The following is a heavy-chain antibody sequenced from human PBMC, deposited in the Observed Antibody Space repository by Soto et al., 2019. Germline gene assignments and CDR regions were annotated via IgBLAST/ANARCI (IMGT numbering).Heavy chain of an antibody. J-gene: IGHJ4*02. V-gene: IGHV2-5*02. CDR3: AHSGRFMDYIWGSYHPRDYFDY. Sequence: SGPTLVNPTQTLTLTCTFSGFSLSTSGVGVGWIRQPPGKALEWLALIYWDDDKRYSPSLKSRLTITKDTSKNQVVLTMTNMDPVDTATYYCAHSGRFMDYIWGSYHPRDYFDYWGQGTLVTVSS. CDR2: IYWDDDK. D-gene: IGHD3-16*02. CDR1: GFSLSTSGVG.